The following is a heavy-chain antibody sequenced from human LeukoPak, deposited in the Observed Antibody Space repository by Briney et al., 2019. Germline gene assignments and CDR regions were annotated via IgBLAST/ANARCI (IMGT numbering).Heavy chain of an antibody. J-gene: IGHJ5*02. Sequence: PGGTLRLSCAASGFTFSSYGMSWVRQAPGKGLEWVSAISGSGSTTYYADSVKGRFTISRDNAKNSLYLQMNSLRAEDTAVYYCARRSMVRGVTSQGFDPWGQGTLVTVSS. CDR1: GFTFSSYG. CDR2: ISGSGSTT. CDR3: ARRSMVRGVTSQGFDP. V-gene: IGHV3-48*04. D-gene: IGHD3-10*01.